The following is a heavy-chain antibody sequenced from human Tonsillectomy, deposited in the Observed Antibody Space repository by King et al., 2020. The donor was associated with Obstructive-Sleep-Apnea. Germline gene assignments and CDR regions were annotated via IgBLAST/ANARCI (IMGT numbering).Heavy chain of an antibody. D-gene: IGHD3-9*01. Sequence: VQLVESGGGVVQPGRSLRLSCAASGFTFSSYAMHWVRQAPGKGLEWVAVISYDGSNKYYADSVKGRFTISRDNSKNTLYLQMNSLRAEDTAVYYCARDLRYVDWLSGRGYYYYGMDVWGQGTTVTVSS. J-gene: IGHJ6*02. CDR3: ARDLRYVDWLSGRGYYYYGMDV. CDR2: ISYDGSNK. V-gene: IGHV3-30-3*01. CDR1: GFTFSSYA.